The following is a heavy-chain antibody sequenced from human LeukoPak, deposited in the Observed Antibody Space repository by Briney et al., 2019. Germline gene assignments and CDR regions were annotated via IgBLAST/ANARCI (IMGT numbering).Heavy chain of an antibody. J-gene: IGHJ5*02. V-gene: IGHV1-46*01. CDR3: ASDCSSTIWANCFDP. D-gene: IGHD2-2*01. Sequence: ASVKVSCKASGYTFTSYYMHWVRQAPGQGLEWMGIINPSGGSTSYAQKFQGRVTMTRDTSTSTVYMELSSLRSEDTAVYYCASDCSSTIWANCFDPWGQGTLVTDSS. CDR2: INPSGGST. CDR1: GYTFTSYY.